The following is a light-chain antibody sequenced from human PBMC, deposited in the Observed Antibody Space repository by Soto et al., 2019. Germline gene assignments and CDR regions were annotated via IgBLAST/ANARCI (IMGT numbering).Light chain of an antibody. CDR3: AAWDDSLTAEV. CDR2: SNN. CDR1: SSNIGSNT. V-gene: IGLV1-44*01. J-gene: IGLJ1*01. Sequence: QPALTQPPSASGTPGQRVTISCSGSSSNIGSNTVNWYQQLPGTAPKLLIYSNNQRPSGVPDRFSGSKSGTSASLAISGLQSEDEADYYCAAWDDSLTAEVFGTGTKVTVL.